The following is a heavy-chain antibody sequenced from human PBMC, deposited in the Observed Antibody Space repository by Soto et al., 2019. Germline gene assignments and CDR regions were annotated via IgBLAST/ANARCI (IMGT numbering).Heavy chain of an antibody. V-gene: IGHV4-30-2*01. D-gene: IGHD6-13*01. Sequence: QLQLQESGSGLVKPSQTLSLTCAVSGGSISSGGYSWSWIRQPPGKGLEWIGYIYHSGSTYYNTSLKSRATFSVDRSKHQFSLKLSSVTAADTAVYYCARDSGYSSSWSTFDYWGQGTLVTVSS. CDR3: ARDSGYSSSWSTFDY. CDR2: IYHSGST. CDR1: GGSISSGGYS. J-gene: IGHJ4*02.